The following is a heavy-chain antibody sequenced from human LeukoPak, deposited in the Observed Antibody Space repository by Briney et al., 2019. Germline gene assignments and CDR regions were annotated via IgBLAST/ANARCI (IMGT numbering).Heavy chain of an antibody. CDR3: AKFGSGNYYNFDY. Sequence: GGSLRLSCAASEFTFRSYAMSWVRQAPGKGLERVSVISDSGGSTYYADSVKGRFTISRDNSKNTLYLHMNSLRAEDTAVYYCAKFGSGNYYNFDYWGQGTLVTVSS. J-gene: IGHJ4*02. V-gene: IGHV3-23*01. CDR1: EFTFRSYA. CDR2: ISDSGGST. D-gene: IGHD3-10*01.